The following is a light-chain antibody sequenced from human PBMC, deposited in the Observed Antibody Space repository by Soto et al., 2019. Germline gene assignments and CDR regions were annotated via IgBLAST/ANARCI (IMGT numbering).Light chain of an antibody. CDR1: QSIGTF. V-gene: IGKV1-5*01. CDR2: DAS. Sequence: IQMTQSPSSLSASVGDRVSITCRASQSIGTFLNWYQQKPGKAPKLLIYDASSLESGVPSRFSGSGSGTEFTLTISSLQPDDFATYYCQQYNSYSPLTFGGGTKVDIK. CDR3: QQYNSYSPLT. J-gene: IGKJ4*01.